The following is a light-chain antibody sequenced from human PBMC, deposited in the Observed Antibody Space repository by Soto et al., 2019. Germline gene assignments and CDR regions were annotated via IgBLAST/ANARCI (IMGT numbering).Light chain of an antibody. CDR3: QEYNSYSRT. V-gene: IGKV1-5*01. J-gene: IGKJ1*01. CDR1: QTIYSW. Sequence: DIKITQWPYTLSASVGDRVTITCRASQTIYSWLAWYQQKPGKAPKLLIYDASSLESGVPSRFSGRRSGTEFTLTISSLQPGDFATYYCQEYNSYSRTFGQGTKVNIK. CDR2: DAS.